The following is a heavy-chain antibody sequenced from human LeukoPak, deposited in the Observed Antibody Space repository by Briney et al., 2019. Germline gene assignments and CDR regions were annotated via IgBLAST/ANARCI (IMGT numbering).Heavy chain of an antibody. Sequence: SETLSLTCTVSGGSISSYYWSWIRQPPGKGLEWIGYIYYSGSTNYNPSLKSRVTISVDTSKNQFSLKLSSVTAADTAVYYCARQGGVAGRYSFDLWGRGTLVTVSS. J-gene: IGHJ2*01. V-gene: IGHV4-59*08. CDR1: GGSISSYY. D-gene: IGHD6-19*01. CDR3: ARQGGVAGRYSFDL. CDR2: IYYSGST.